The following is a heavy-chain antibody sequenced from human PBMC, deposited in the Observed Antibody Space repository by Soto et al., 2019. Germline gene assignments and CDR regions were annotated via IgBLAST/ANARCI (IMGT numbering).Heavy chain of an antibody. V-gene: IGHV3-23*01. Sequence: EVQLLESGGGLVQPGGSLRLSCAASGFTFSSYAMSWVRQAPGKGLEWVSVISGSGGTTYYADSVKGRFTVSRDNSKNTLYLQMNGLRAEDTAVYYCAKAVGPVASISPFDYWGQGSLVTVSS. CDR1: GFTFSSYA. D-gene: IGHD6-19*01. CDR3: AKAVGPVASISPFDY. J-gene: IGHJ4*02. CDR2: ISGSGGTT.